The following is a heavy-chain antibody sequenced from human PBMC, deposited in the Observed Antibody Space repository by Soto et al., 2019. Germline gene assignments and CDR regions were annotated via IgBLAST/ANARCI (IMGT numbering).Heavy chain of an antibody. Sequence: SETLSLTCTVSGGSISSSSYYWGWIRQPPGKGLEWIGSIYNSGNTYYNPSLKNQVTMSVDMSKKQLSLKLSSVTAADTAVYYCARHAHYDSSGYYYYYYGMDVWGQGTTVTVS. J-gene: IGHJ6*02. CDR1: GGSISSSSYY. CDR3: ARHAHYDSSGYYYYYYGMDV. V-gene: IGHV4-39*01. CDR2: IYNSGNT. D-gene: IGHD3-22*01.